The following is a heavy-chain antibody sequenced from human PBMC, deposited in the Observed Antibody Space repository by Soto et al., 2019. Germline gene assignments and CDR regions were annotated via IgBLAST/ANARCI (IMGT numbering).Heavy chain of an antibody. J-gene: IGHJ6*02. CDR2: IYPGDSDT. Sequence: GESLKISCKGSGYSFTSYWIGWVRQMPGKGLEWMGIIYPGDSDTRYSPSFQDQVTISADKSISTAYLQWSSLKASDTAMYYCARPISNGSYYYYGMDVWGQGTTVNVSS. CDR1: GYSFTSYW. V-gene: IGHV5-51*01. CDR3: ARPISNGSYYYYGMDV. D-gene: IGHD2-15*01.